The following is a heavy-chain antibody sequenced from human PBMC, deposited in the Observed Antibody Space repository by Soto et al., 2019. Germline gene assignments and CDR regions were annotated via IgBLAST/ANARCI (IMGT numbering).Heavy chain of an antibody. CDR1: GGSISSYY. D-gene: IGHD2-21*02. Sequence: SETLSLTCTVSGGSISSYYWSWIRQPPGKGLEWIGYIYYSGSTNYNPSLKSRVTISVDTSKNQFSLKLSSVTAADTAVYYCARQPLVTPNYYYYYMDVWGKGTTVTVSS. V-gene: IGHV4-59*08. CDR2: IYYSGST. CDR3: ARQPLVTPNYYYYYMDV. J-gene: IGHJ6*03.